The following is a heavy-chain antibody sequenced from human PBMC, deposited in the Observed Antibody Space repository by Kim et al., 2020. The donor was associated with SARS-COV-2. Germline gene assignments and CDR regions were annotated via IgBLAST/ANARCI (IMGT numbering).Heavy chain of an antibody. CDR1: GFTFSSYA. D-gene: IGHD2-21*02. V-gene: IGHV3-23*01. Sequence: GGSLRLSCAASGFTFSSYAMSWVRQAPGKGLEWVSAISGSGGSTYYADSVKGRFTISRDNSKNTLYLQMNSLRAEDTAVYYCAKDLAEYQLLSVFGYCGGDCYLRWGQGTLVTVSS. J-gene: IGHJ1*01. CDR3: AKDLAEYQLLSVFGYCGGDCYLR. CDR2: ISGSGGST.